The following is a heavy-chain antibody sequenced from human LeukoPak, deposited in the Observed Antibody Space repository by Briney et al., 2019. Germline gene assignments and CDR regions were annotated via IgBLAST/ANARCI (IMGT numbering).Heavy chain of an antibody. CDR3: ARARDWNYVPFDY. Sequence: SETLSLTCTVSGDSISSYYWSWIRQPPGKGLEWIGYIYYSGSTNYNPSLKSRVTISVDTSKNQFSLKLSSVTAADTAVYYCARARDWNYVPFDYWGQGTLVTVSS. CDR1: GDSISSYY. D-gene: IGHD1-7*01. V-gene: IGHV4-59*01. CDR2: IYYSGST. J-gene: IGHJ4*02.